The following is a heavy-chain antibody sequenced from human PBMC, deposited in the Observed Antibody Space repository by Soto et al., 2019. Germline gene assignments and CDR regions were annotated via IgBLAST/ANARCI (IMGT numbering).Heavy chain of an antibody. Sequence: SETLSLTCTVSGGSISSSSYYWGWIRQPPGKGLEWIGSIYYSGSTYYNPSLKSRVTISVDTSKNQFSLKLSSVTAADTAVYYCARLYIHYDFWSGYFRYFDYWGQGTLVTVSS. D-gene: IGHD3-3*01. J-gene: IGHJ4*02. CDR1: GGSISSSSYY. V-gene: IGHV4-39*01. CDR3: ARLYIHYDFWSGYFRYFDY. CDR2: IYYSGST.